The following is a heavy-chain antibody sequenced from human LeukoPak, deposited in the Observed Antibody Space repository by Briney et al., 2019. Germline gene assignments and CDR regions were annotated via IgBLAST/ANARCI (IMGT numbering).Heavy chain of an antibody. CDR2: IRYDGSNK. D-gene: IGHD6-13*01. CDR1: GFTFSSYG. J-gene: IGHJ4*02. Sequence: GGSLRLSCAASGFTFSSYGMHWVRQAPGKGLEWVAFIRYDGSNKYYADSVKGRFTISRDNSKNTLYLQMNSLRAEDTAVYYCARAGYSSSWCFDYWGQGTLVTVSS. CDR3: ARAGYSSSWCFDY. V-gene: IGHV3-30*02.